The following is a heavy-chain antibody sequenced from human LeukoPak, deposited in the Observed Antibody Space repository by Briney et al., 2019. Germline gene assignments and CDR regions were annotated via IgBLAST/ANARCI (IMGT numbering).Heavy chain of an antibody. J-gene: IGHJ4*02. CDR1: GGSISSYY. CDR2: IYYSGST. Sequence: SETLSLTCTVSGGSISSYYWSWIRQPPGKGLEWIGYIYYSGSTNYNPSLKSRVTISVDTSKNQFSLKLSSVTAADTAVYYCARHAGSSPFAYWGQGTLVTVSS. V-gene: IGHV4-59*01. CDR3: ARHAGSSPFAY. D-gene: IGHD6-6*01.